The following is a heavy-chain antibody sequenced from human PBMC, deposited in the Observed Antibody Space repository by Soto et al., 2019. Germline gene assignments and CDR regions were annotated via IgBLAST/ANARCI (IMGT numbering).Heavy chain of an antibody. CDR2: VIPTFGPA. D-gene: IGHD6-19*01. J-gene: IGHJ4*02. V-gene: IGHV1-69*06. Sequence: SGTSSSKATGVTVGNYPITWTRQAPGQGLEWRGGVIPTFGPANYAHNFQGRLTITAYKSTSTTYMELTSLSSEDTAVYYCARSNPVAGSDHDYRGQGTLVTVSS. CDR3: ARSNPVAGSDHDY. CDR1: GVTVGNYP.